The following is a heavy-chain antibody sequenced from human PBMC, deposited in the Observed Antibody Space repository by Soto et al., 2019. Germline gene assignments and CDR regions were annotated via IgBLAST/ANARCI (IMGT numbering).Heavy chain of an antibody. D-gene: IGHD7-27*01. CDR2: IYYSGST. Sequence: SETLSLTCTVSGASISSYSWGWIRQPPGKGLEWIGYIYYSGSTNYNPSLRGRVTISVDTSKNQFSLELSSVTAAETAVYYCARRGDSLGATDPWGRGTLVTVSS. CDR1: GASISSYS. V-gene: IGHV4-59*08. J-gene: IGHJ5*02. CDR3: ARRGDSLGATDP.